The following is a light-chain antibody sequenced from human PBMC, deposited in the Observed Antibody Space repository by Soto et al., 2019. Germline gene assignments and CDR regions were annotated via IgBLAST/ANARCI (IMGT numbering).Light chain of an antibody. Sequence: QSVLTQPPSASGTPGQRVTISCSGSSSNIGSNTVNWYQKLPGTAPKLLISTNNQRPSGVPDRFSGSKSGTSASLAISGLQSGDEADYYCAAWDDSLNGVVFGGGTKVTVL. V-gene: IGLV1-44*01. CDR2: TNN. CDR3: AAWDDSLNGVV. J-gene: IGLJ2*01. CDR1: SSNIGSNT.